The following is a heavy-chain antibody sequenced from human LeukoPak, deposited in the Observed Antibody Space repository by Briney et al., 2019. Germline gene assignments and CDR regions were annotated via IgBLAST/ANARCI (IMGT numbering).Heavy chain of an antibody. CDR1: GGSFSGYY. V-gene: IGHV4-34*01. CDR3: ASSMDV. Sequence: SETPSLTCAVYGGSFSGYYWSWIRQPPGKGLEWIGEINHSGSTNYNPSLKSRVTISVDTSKNQFSLKLSSVTAADTAVYYCASSMDVWGQGTTVTVSS. CDR2: INHSGST. J-gene: IGHJ6*02.